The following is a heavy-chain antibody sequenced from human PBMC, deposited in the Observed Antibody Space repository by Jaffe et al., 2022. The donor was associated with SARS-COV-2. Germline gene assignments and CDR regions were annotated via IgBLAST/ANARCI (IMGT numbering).Heavy chain of an antibody. CDR1: GFTFTNAW. V-gene: IGHV3-15*01. CDR3: LTYNWNDWDDAFNI. D-gene: IGHD1-1*01. CDR2: IKNKIDGGTT. Sequence: EVQLVESGGGLVKPGGSLRLSCAASGFTFTNAWMSWVRQAPGKGLEWVGRIKNKIDGGTTDYAAPVKGRFIISRDDSKNTLYLQMNSLKTDDTAVYYCLTYNWNDWDDAFNIWGQGTVVTVSS. J-gene: IGHJ3*02.